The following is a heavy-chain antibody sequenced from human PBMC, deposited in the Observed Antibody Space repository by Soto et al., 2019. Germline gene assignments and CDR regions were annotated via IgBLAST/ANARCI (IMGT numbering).Heavy chain of an antibody. CDR3: ARGLLEWQLNWFDP. CDR2: ISSSSSTI. CDR1: GFTFSSYS. D-gene: IGHD3-3*01. V-gene: IGHV3-48*02. J-gene: IGHJ5*02. Sequence: GGSLRLSCAASGFTFSSYSMNWVRQAPGMGLEWVSYISSSSSTIYYADSVKGRFTISRDNAKNSLYLQMNSLRDEDTAVYYCARGLLEWQLNWFDPWGQGTLVTAPQ.